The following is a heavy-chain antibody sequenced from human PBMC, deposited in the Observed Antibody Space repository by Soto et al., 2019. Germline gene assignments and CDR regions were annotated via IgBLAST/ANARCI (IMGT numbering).Heavy chain of an antibody. V-gene: IGHV3-13*01. CDR1: GFTFSNFD. J-gene: IGHJ2*01. D-gene: IGHD5-12*01. CDR2: IDIAGAT. CDR3: ARAARWLQSRYFDL. Sequence: GGSLRLSCAASGFTFSNFDMHWVRQTTGKGLEWVSAIDIAGATYYADSVKGRFTISREKAKNSLYLQMNSLRADDTAVYYCARAARWLQSRYFDLWGRGTLVTVS.